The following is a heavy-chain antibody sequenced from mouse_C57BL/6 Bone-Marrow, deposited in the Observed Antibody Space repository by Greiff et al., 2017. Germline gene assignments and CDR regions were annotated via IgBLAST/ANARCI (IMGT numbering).Heavy chain of an antibody. D-gene: IGHD2-1*01. Sequence: EVKLMESGGGLVQPGGSLSLSCAASGFTFTDYYMSWVRQPPGKALEWLGFIRNKANGYTTEYSASVKGRFTISRDNSQSILYLQINALRAEDSATYYCARSSLPLAYWGQGTLVTVSA. J-gene: IGHJ3*01. V-gene: IGHV7-3*01. CDR2: IRNKANGYTT. CDR3: ARSSLPLAY. CDR1: GFTFTDYY.